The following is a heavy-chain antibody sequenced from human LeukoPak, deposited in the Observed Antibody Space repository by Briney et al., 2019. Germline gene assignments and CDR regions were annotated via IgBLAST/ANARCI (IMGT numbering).Heavy chain of an antibody. J-gene: IGHJ4*02. Sequence: PGGSLRLSCAASGITFSSYAMSWVRQPPGKGLEWVPSISGSGGSTYYADSVKGRFTISRDNSKNTLYLQMNNLRAEDTALYYCAKIRRDSSGGYGTYFDYWGQGTLVTVSS. V-gene: IGHV3-23*01. CDR2: ISGSGGST. D-gene: IGHD6-19*01. CDR1: GITFSSYA. CDR3: AKIRRDSSGGYGTYFDY.